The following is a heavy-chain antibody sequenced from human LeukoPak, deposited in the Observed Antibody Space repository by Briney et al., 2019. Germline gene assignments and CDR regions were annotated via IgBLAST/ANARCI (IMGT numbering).Heavy chain of an antibody. CDR3: ARDLGERSYYYYMDV. CDR2: IIPIFGTA. J-gene: IGHJ6*03. CDR1: GGTFSSYA. Sequence: ASVKVSCKASGGTFSSYAISWVRQAPGQGLEWMGGIIPIFGTANYAQKFQGGVTITTDESTSTAYMELSSLRSEDTAVYYCARDLGERSYYYYMDVWGKGTTVTVSS. D-gene: IGHD3-16*01. V-gene: IGHV1-69*05.